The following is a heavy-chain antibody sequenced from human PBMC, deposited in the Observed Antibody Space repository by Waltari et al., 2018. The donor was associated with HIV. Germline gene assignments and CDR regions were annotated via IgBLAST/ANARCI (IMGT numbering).Heavy chain of an antibody. V-gene: IGHV3-33*01. CDR2: IWYDGSNK. CDR1: GFTFSSYG. Sequence: QVQLVESGGGVVQPGRSLRLSCAASGFTFSSYGMHWVRQAPGKGLEWVAVIWYDGSNKYYADSVKGRFTISRDNSKNTLYLQRNSLRAEDTAVYYCARDRYYYGSGSYLAHYYFDYWGQGTLVTVSS. D-gene: IGHD3-10*01. CDR3: ARDRYYYGSGSYLAHYYFDY. J-gene: IGHJ4*02.